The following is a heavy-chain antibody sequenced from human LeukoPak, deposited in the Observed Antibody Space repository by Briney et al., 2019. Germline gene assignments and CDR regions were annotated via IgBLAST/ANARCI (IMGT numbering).Heavy chain of an antibody. J-gene: IGHJ6*02. CDR3: ARESGYYYYYGMDV. CDR1: GFTFDDYG. Sequence: GGSLRLSCAASGFTFDDYGMSWVRQAPGKGLEWVSGINWNGGSTGYADSVKGRFTISRDNAKNSLYLQMSSLRAEDTALYHCARESGYYYYYGMDVWGQGTTVTVSS. D-gene: IGHD6-25*01. V-gene: IGHV3-20*01. CDR2: INWNGGST.